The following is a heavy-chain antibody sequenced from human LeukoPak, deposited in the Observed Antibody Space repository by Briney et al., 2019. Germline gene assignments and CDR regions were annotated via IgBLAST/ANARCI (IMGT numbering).Heavy chain of an antibody. Sequence: PSETLSLTCTVSGGSISSYYWSWIRQPAGKGLEWIGRIYTSGSTNYNPSLKSRVTMSVDTSKNQFSLKLSSVTAADTAVYCCARGIYCSSTSCQGEFDYWGQGTLVTVS. J-gene: IGHJ4*02. V-gene: IGHV4-4*07. D-gene: IGHD2-2*01. CDR3: ARGIYCSSTSCQGEFDY. CDR2: IYTSGST. CDR1: GGSISSYY.